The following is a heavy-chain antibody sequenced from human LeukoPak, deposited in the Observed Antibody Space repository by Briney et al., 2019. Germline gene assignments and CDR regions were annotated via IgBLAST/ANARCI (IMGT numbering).Heavy chain of an antibody. CDR1: SDSVSSYY. CDR3: ARDGGVLLWFGDLTPPPV. Sequence: PSETLSLTCTVSSDSVSSYYWGWIRQPPGKGLEWIGFISYSGSSNYNPSLKSRVTISVDTSKNQFSLKLSSVTAADTAVYSCARDGGVLLWFGDLTPPPVWGKGTTVTVSS. V-gene: IGHV4-59*02. D-gene: IGHD3-10*01. J-gene: IGHJ6*04. CDR2: ISYSGSS.